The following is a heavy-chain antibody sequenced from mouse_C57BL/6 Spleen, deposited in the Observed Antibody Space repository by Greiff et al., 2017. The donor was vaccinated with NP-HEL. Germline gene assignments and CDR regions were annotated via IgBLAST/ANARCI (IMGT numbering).Heavy chain of an antibody. CDR3: ARLGGYYFDY. Sequence: EVQLQQSGPELVKPGASVKIPCKASGYTFTDYNMDWVKQSHGKSLEWIGDINPNNGGTIYNQKFKGKATLTVDMSSSTAYMELRSLTSEDTAVYYCARLGGYYFDYWGQGTTLTVSS. CDR2: INPNNGGT. V-gene: IGHV1-18*01. J-gene: IGHJ2*01. CDR1: GYTFTDYN. D-gene: IGHD3-3*01.